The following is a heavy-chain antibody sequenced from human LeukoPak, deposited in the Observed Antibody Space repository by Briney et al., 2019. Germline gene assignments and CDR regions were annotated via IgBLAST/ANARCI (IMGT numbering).Heavy chain of an antibody. J-gene: IGHJ6*03. CDR3: ATCSGGSCYRDYYMDV. Sequence: SETLSLTCTVSGYSISSGYYWGWIRQPPGKGLEWTGTIDHSGSTYYNPSLKSRITISVDTSKNQFSLKLSSVTAADTAVYYCATCSGGSCYRDYYMDVWGKGTTVTVSS. V-gene: IGHV4-38-2*02. D-gene: IGHD2-15*01. CDR2: IDHSGST. CDR1: GYSISSGYY.